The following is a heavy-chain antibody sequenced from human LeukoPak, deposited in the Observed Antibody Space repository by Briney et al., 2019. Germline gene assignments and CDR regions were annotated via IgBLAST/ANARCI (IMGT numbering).Heavy chain of an antibody. D-gene: IGHD6-19*01. CDR1: GFTFSSYE. V-gene: IGHV3-48*03. J-gene: IGHJ4*02. CDR2: ISTSGSNK. Sequence: GGSLRLSCAASGFTFSSYEMNWVRQDPGKGLEWVSYISTSGSNKYYADSVKGRFTISRDNAKNSLYLQMNSLRAEDTAVYHCARGGWYVGFDFWGQGTLVTVSS. CDR3: ARGGWYVGFDF.